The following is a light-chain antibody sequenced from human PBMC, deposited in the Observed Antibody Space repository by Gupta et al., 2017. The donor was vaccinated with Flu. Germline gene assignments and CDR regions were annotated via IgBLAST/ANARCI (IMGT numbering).Light chain of an antibody. CDR1: SSDIGSYNL. Sequence: QSALIQPASVAWSPGQSITISSLGTSSDIGSYNLVSWYQQHPGKVPKLMVYEVSKRPTGVSSGFSGYKSGNTASLTISVLQDEDEDDYYCCSYGGKRIRVFGGGTKLTVL. CDR3: CSYGGKRIRV. J-gene: IGLJ3*02. CDR2: EVS. V-gene: IGLV2-23*02.